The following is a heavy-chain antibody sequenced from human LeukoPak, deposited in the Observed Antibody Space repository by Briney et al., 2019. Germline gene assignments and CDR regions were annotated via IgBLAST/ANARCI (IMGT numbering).Heavy chain of an antibody. CDR1: GFTFSSYG. J-gene: IGHJ4*02. CDR3: AKSPGNWNYYY. Sequence: GGSLRLSCAASGFTFSSYGMHWVRQAPGKGLEWVAVISYDGNNKYYADSVKGQFTISRDNSKNTLYLQMNSLRAEDTAVYYCAKSPGNWNYYYWGQGTLVTVSS. V-gene: IGHV3-30*18. D-gene: IGHD1-7*01. CDR2: ISYDGNNK.